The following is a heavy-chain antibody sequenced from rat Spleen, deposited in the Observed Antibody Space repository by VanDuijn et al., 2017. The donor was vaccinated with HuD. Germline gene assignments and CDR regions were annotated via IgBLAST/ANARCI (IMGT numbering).Heavy chain of an antibody. D-gene: IGHD1-4*01. V-gene: IGHV5-20*01. CDR3: TTAYRWY. J-gene: IGHJ2*01. Sequence: EVQLVESGGGLVQPGRSMKLSCAASGFTFSNYDMAWVRQAPTKGLAWVASISYDGSSTYYRDSVKGRFTISRDNAKTTLYLQMDSLRSEDTATYYCTTAYRWYWGQGVMVTVSS. CDR2: ISYDGSST. CDR1: GFTFSNYD.